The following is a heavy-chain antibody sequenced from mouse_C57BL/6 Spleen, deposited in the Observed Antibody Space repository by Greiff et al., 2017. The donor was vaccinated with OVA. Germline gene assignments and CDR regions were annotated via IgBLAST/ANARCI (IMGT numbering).Heavy chain of an antibody. J-gene: IGHJ2*01. CDR1: GFTFSDYG. Sequence: EVQLVESGGGLVKPGGSLKLSCAASGFTFSDYGMHWVRQAPEEGLEWVAYISSGSSTIYYADTVKGRFTISRDNAKNTLFLQMTSLRSEDTAMDYGARKGIYYDYDDLDYWGQGTTLTVSS. D-gene: IGHD2-4*01. V-gene: IGHV5-17*01. CDR2: ISSGSSTI. CDR3: ARKGIYYDYDDLDY.